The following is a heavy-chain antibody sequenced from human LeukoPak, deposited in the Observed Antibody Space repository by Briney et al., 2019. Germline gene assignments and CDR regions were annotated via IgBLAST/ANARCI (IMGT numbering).Heavy chain of an antibody. J-gene: IGHJ4*02. CDR3: ARVGFGYSSFRGSPGTYYFDY. Sequence: GGSLRLSCVASGFTFSSYWMHWVRQAPGKGLVWVSRINSDGSSTSYADSVKGRFTISRDNAKNTLYLQMNSLRAEDTAVYYCARVGFGYSSFRGSPGTYYFDYWGQGTLVTVSS. D-gene: IGHD6-19*01. CDR1: GFTFSSYW. V-gene: IGHV3-74*01. CDR2: INSDGSST.